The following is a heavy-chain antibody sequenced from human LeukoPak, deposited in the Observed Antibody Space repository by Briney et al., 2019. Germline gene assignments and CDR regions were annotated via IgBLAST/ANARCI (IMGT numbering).Heavy chain of an antibody. J-gene: IGHJ5*02. CDR2: IQSKTDSGTT. V-gene: IGHV3-15*01. D-gene: IGHD2-21*02. Sequence: GGSLRLSCAASGFTFSNAWMSWVRQAPGKGLEWVGRIQSKTDSGTTDYAAPVKGRFTISRDDSKNTLYLQMNSLKTNDTAVYYCTTELYCGGDCYPGAWGQGTLVTVSS. CDR3: TTELYCGGDCYPGA. CDR1: GFTFSNAW.